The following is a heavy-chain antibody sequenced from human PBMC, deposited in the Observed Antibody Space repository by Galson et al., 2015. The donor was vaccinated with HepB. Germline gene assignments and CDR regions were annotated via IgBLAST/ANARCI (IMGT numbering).Heavy chain of an antibody. CDR3: ARGGSPDAWCRDY. CDR1: GSSINFYS. D-gene: IGHD2-8*01. CDR2: ISSTSSGI. Sequence: SLRLSCAASGSSINFYSMNWVRQAPGKGLEWVAFISSTSSGIDYADSVKGRFTISRDNARNSLYLQMNSLRDEDSGVYYCARGGSPDAWCRDYWGQGTLVTVAS. V-gene: IGHV3-48*02. J-gene: IGHJ4*02.